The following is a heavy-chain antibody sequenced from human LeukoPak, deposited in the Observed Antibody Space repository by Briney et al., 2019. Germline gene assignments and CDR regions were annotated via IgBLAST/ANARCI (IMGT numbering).Heavy chain of an antibody. CDR3: AAGLRFDCSGGSCYSNWFDP. CDR1: GFTFTSSA. D-gene: IGHD2-15*01. J-gene: IGHJ5*02. V-gene: IGHV1-58*02. Sequence: SVKVSCKASGFTFTSSAMQWVRQARGQRLEWIGWIVVGSGNTNYAQKFQERVTITRDMSTSTAYMELSSLRSEDTAVYYCAAGLRFDCSGGSCYSNWFDPWGQGTLVTVSS. CDR2: IVVGSGNT.